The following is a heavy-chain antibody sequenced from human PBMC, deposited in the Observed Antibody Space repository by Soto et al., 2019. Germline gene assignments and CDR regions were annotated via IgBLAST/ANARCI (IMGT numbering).Heavy chain of an antibody. J-gene: IGHJ4*02. CDR3: AKVGIYCTNGVCRGY. CDR1: GFTFSSYA. CDR2: ISGSGGST. D-gene: IGHD2-8*01. Sequence: EVQLLESGGGLVQPWGSLRLSCAASGFTFSSYAMSWVRQAPGKGLEWVSGISGSGGSTYYADSVKGRFTISRDNSKNTLFLQINSLRVEDTAVYYCAKVGIYCTNGVCRGYWGQGTLVTVSS. V-gene: IGHV3-23*01.